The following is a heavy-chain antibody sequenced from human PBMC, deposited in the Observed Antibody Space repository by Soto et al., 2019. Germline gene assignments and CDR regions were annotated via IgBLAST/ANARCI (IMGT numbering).Heavy chain of an antibody. CDR2: INHSGST. V-gene: IGHV4-34*01. J-gene: IGHJ4*02. D-gene: IGHD4-17*01. CDR3: ARGPGADYGGDNFDY. Sequence: ETLSLTCAVYGGSFSGYYWSWIRQPPGKGLEWIGEINHSGSTNYNPSLKSRVTISVDTSKNQFSLKLSSVTAADTAVYYCARGPGADYGGDNFDYWGQGTLVTVSS. CDR1: GGSFSGYY.